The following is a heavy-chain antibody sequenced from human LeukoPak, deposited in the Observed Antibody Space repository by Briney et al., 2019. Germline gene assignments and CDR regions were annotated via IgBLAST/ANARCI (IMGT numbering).Heavy chain of an antibody. D-gene: IGHD3-10*01. V-gene: IGHV3-30*02. Sequence: GGSLRLSCAASGFTFSSYEMNWVRQAPGKGLEWVAFIRNDGSNKYYVDSVKGRFTISRDSSKNTLYLQMNSLRTEDTAVYYCAKDYSKTSYYGSGTYYRPNWFDPWGQGTLVTVSS. CDR2: IRNDGSNK. CDR3: AKDYSKTSYYGSGTYYRPNWFDP. J-gene: IGHJ5*02. CDR1: GFTFSSYE.